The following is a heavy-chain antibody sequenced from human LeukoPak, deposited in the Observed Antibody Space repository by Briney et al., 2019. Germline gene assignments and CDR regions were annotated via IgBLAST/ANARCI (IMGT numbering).Heavy chain of an antibody. D-gene: IGHD3-10*01. Sequence: PGGSLTLPCAASGFTFSSYGMHWVRQAPGKGREWVAVMWYVESNTYYADSVKGRITISRDNSKSTLYLQMNSLRAEDTAVYYCARDPPFGDLLGHGWFDPWGQGTLVTVSS. J-gene: IGHJ5*02. V-gene: IGHV3-33*01. CDR1: GFTFSSYG. CDR3: ARDPPFGDLLGHGWFDP. CDR2: MWYVESNT.